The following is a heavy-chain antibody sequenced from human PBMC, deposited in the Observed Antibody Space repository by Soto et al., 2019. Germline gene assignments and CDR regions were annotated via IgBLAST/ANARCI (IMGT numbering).Heavy chain of an antibody. J-gene: IGHJ5*02. CDR2: IYDSGST. CDR1: GGSISHFY. CDR3: ARDPVSSTKVPNWIDP. V-gene: IGHV4-59*01. Sequence: SETLSPTCAVSGGSISHFYWSWIRQSPGKGLEWLGYIYDSGSTSYNPSLKRRVTMTMDTSKPQFSLQLSSVTAADTAVYYCARDPVSSTKVPNWIDPWGQGTLVTVSS. D-gene: IGHD6-13*01.